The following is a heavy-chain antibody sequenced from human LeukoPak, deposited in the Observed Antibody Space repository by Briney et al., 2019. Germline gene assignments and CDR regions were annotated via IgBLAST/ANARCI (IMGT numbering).Heavy chain of an antibody. CDR3: ASEVGATKDSY. J-gene: IGHJ4*02. Sequence: GGSLRLSCAASGFTFSSYSMNWVRQAPGKGLEWVSSISSSSSYIYYADSVKGRFTISRDNAKNSLYLQMNSLRAEDTAVYYCASEVGATKDSYWGQGTLVTVSS. D-gene: IGHD1-26*01. CDR1: GFTFSSYS. V-gene: IGHV3-21*01. CDR2: ISSSSSYI.